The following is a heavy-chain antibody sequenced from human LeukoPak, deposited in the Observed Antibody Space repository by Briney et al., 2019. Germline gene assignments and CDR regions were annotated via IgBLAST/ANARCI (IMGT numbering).Heavy chain of an antibody. D-gene: IGHD6-13*01. Sequence: PGGSLRLSCAASGFTVNNKYMTWVRQAPGKGLEWVANIKQDGSEKYYVDSVKGRFTISRDNAKNSLYLQMNSLRAEDTAVYYCARDVIAAAGIFYYYYMDVWGKGTTVTVSS. V-gene: IGHV3-7*01. CDR1: GFTVNNKY. CDR2: IKQDGSEK. J-gene: IGHJ6*03. CDR3: ARDVIAAAGIFYYYYMDV.